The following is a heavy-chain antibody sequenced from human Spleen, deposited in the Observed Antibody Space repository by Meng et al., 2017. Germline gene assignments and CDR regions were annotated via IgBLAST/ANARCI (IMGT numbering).Heavy chain of an antibody. V-gene: IGHV1-2*06. D-gene: IGHD6-13*01. Sequence: ASVKVSCKASGYTFPDYWLHWVRRAPGQGLEWMGRINPKSGDTHYAQRFQGRVTMTGDTSNSTAYMELSGLRSDDTAMYYCAKDEDISAAGKLFGDYWGQGTLVTVSX. CDR3: AKDEDISAAGKLFGDY. J-gene: IGHJ4*02. CDR1: GYTFPDYW. CDR2: INPKSGDT.